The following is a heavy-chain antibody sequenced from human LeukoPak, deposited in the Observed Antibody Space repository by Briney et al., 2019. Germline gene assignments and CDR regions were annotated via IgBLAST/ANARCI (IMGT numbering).Heavy chain of an antibody. CDR3: QPTNPYYYDSSGYYDYFDY. D-gene: IGHD3-22*01. Sequence: SETLSLTCAVYGESFSGYYWSWIRQPPGKGLEWIGEINHSGSTNYNPSLKSRVTISVDTSKNQFSLKLSSVTAADTAVYYCQPTNPYYYDSSGYYDYFDYWGQGTLVTVSS. CDR2: INHSGST. J-gene: IGHJ4*02. V-gene: IGHV4-34*01. CDR1: GESFSGYY.